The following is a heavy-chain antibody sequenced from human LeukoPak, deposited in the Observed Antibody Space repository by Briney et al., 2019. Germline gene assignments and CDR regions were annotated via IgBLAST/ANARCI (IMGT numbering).Heavy chain of an antibody. CDR1: GFTFSSTS. V-gene: IGHV3-23*01. J-gene: IGHJ6*02. CDR3: ANGPVDIVATIVYYYGMDV. D-gene: IGHD5-12*01. CDR2: TAGGGDGT. Sequence: GGSLRLSCAASGFTFSSTSMSWVRQAPGKGLEWVAVTAGGGDGTYYADSVKGRFTISRDNSNNTLYLQMNSLRAEDTAVYYCANGPVDIVATIVYYYGMDVWGQGTTVTVSS.